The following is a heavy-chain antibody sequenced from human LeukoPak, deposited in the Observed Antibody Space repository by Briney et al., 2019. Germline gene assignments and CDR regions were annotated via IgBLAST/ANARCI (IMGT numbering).Heavy chain of an antibody. CDR1: GYTFTGYY. Sequence: GASVKVSCKASGYTFTGYYMHWVRQAPGQGLEWMGRINRNSGGTNYAQKFQGRVTMTRDTSISTAYMELSRLRSDDTAVYYCARLGPRTGEPDYWGQGTLVTVSS. V-gene: IGHV1-2*06. CDR3: ARLGPRTGEPDY. D-gene: IGHD1-1*01. J-gene: IGHJ4*02. CDR2: INRNSGGT.